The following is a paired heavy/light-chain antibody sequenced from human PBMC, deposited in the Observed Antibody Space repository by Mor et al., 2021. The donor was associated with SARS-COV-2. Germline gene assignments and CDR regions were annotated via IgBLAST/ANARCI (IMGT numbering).Light chain of an antibody. J-gene: IGKJ4*01. V-gene: IGKV4-1*01. Sequence: DIVMTQSPDSLAVSLGERATINCKSSQTVLYSSNNKNYLAWYQQKRGQTPKLLIYWASTRASGVPDRFSGSGSGTDFTLTISSLQAEDVAVYYCQQYYITPLTFGGGTKVEIK. CDR3: QQYYITPLT. CDR2: WAS. CDR1: QTVLYSSNNKNY.
Heavy chain of an antibody. Sequence: QVQLVESGGGVVQPGRSLRLSCAASGFSFSDYTIHWVRQAPGKGLEWVAVMSSDGSNEYYADSVRGRFTISRDTSKKTLYLQMNSLRVEDTAVYHCARDARQGIGEWFFDYWGQGTLVSVSS. D-gene: IGHD3-10*01. V-gene: IGHV3-30*04. CDR3: ARDARQGIGEWFFDY. CDR1: GFSFSDYT. CDR2: MSSDGSNE. J-gene: IGHJ4*02.